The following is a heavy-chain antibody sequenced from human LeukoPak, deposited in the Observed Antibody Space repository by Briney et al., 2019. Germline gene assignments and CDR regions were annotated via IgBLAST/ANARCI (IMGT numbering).Heavy chain of an antibody. CDR2: IYYSGST. J-gene: IGHJ4*02. D-gene: IGHD3-10*01. V-gene: IGHV4-31*03. CDR3: ARERGGDFDY. CDR1: GGSISGYY. Sequence: SETLSLTCTVSGGSISGYYWSWIRQHPGKGLEWIGYIYYSGSTYYNPSLKSRVTISVDTSKNQFSLKLSSVTAADTAVYYCARERGGDFDYWGQGTLVTVSS.